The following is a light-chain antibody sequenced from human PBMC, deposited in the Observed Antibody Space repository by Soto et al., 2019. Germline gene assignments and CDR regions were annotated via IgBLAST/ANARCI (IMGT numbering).Light chain of an antibody. V-gene: IGKV1-5*03. CDR1: QTITNR. CDR3: QQYDTYSTWT. CDR2: KVS. Sequence: DIRIAQSASXXSXXVXXVFXGTGRXSQTITNRLAWYQQKPGKAPKVLIYKVSSLKSGVPSRFSGSGSGTEFTLTISGLQPDDFAIYYCQQYDTYSTWTFGQGTKVDIK. J-gene: IGKJ1*01.